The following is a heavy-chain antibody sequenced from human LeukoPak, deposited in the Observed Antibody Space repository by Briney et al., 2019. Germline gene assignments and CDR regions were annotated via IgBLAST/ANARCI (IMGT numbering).Heavy chain of an antibody. Sequence: GGSLRLSCAASGFTFSSYAMSWVRQAPGKGLEWVSAISGSGGSTYYADSVKGRFTIPRDNSKNTLYLQMNSLRAEDTAVYYCAKEGGCSSTSCHSPNDYWGQGTLVTVSS. J-gene: IGHJ4*02. D-gene: IGHD2-2*01. CDR2: ISGSGGST. V-gene: IGHV3-23*01. CDR3: AKEGGCSSTSCHSPNDY. CDR1: GFTFSSYA.